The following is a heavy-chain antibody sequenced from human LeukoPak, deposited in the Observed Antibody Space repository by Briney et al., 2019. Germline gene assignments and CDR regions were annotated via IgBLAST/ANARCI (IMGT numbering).Heavy chain of an antibody. V-gene: IGHV1-69*13. CDR2: IIPIFGTA. J-gene: IGHJ5*02. CDR1: GGTFSSYA. D-gene: IGHD1-7*01. Sequence: ASVKVSCKASGGTFSSYATSWVRQAPGQGLEWMGGIIPIFGTANYAQKFQGRVTITADESTSTAYMELSSLRSEDTAVYYCARDLSRITGTTNWFDPWGQGTLVTVSS. CDR3: ARDLSRITGTTNWFDP.